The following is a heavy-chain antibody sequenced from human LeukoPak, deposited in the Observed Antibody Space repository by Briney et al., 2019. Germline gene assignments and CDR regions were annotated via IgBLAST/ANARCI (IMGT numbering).Heavy chain of an antibody. D-gene: IGHD1-26*01. CDR2: IIPLFDVA. CDR1: GGTFNRYG. Sequence: GASVKVSCKASGGTFNRYGFSWVRQAPGQGLEWMGGIIPLFDVATYAQKLQDRVTITADESTSTVYMELSSLRSDDTAVYFCAKWEGDPQFFDSWGQGTLVTVSS. V-gene: IGHV1-69*13. J-gene: IGHJ5*01. CDR3: AKWEGDPQFFDS.